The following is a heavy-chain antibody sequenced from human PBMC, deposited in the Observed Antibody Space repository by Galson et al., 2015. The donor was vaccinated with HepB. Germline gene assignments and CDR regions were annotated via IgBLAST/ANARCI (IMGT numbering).Heavy chain of an antibody. Sequence: SVKVSCKASGGSISELSLQWVRQAPGKGLEWMGGFDPEDGGTRYAQKFQGRVTLTEETSTGTAYMEVSSLRSEDTAVYYCAIEGTRDGFDAWGQGTMVTV. J-gene: IGHJ3*01. CDR3: AIEGTRDGFDA. CDR2: FDPEDGGT. V-gene: IGHV1-24*01. D-gene: IGHD3-10*01. CDR1: GGSISELS.